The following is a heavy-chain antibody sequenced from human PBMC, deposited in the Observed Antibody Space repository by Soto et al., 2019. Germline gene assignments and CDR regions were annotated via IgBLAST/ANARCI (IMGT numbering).Heavy chain of an antibody. Sequence: EVQLVESGGDLVQPGGSLRLSCAASGFTFSNYDMHWVRQATGKGLEWVSTISTAGNTYSPGSVKGRFTISRENAKNSLYLQMNSLRVDDMAVYYCARGRDSGLYYFDYWGQGTLVTVSS. CDR3: ARGRDSGLYYFDY. D-gene: IGHD2-21*01. V-gene: IGHV3-13*01. J-gene: IGHJ4*02. CDR1: GFTFSNYD. CDR2: ISTAGNT.